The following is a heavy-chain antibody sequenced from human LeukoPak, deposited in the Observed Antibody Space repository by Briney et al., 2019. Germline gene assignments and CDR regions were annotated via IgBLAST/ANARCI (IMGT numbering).Heavy chain of an antibody. Sequence: PGGSLRLSCAASGFTFSSYAMHWVRQAPGKGLEWVAVISYDGSNKYYADSVKGRFTISRDNSKNTLYLQMNSLRAEDTAVYYCAKDQDCSGGSCYPLRFDPWGQGTLVTVSS. CDR2: ISYDGSNK. CDR1: GFTFSSYA. CDR3: AKDQDCSGGSCYPLRFDP. D-gene: IGHD2-15*01. V-gene: IGHV3-30-3*01. J-gene: IGHJ5*02.